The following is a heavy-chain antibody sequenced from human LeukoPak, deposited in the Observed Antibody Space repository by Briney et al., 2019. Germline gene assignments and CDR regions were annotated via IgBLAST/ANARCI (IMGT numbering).Heavy chain of an antibody. CDR3: ARLRRNSDRSGYYYYYDY. D-gene: IGHD3-22*01. CDR2: ISVGSNYI. V-gene: IGHV3-21*01. J-gene: IGHJ4*02. CDR1: GYTFSSYS. Sequence: PGGALRLSCAASGYTFSSYSINWVRQAPGKGLEGVSSISVGSNYIYYADSVRGRFSISRDDARNSLYLQMHSLRGDDTAVYYCARLRRNSDRSGYYYYYDYWGQGTLVTVSS.